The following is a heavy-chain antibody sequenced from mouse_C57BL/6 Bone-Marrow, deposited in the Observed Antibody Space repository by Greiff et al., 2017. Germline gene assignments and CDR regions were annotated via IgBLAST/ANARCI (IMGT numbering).Heavy chain of an antibody. CDR2: ISGGGGNT. CDR1: GFTFSSYT. D-gene: IGHD4-1*01. V-gene: IGHV5-9*01. J-gene: IGHJ3*01. Sequence: EVKVVESGGGLVKPGGSLKLSCAASGFTFSSYTMSWVRQTPEKRLEWVATISGGGGNTYYPDSVKGRFTISRDNAKNTLYLQMSSLRSEDTALYYCARQGNWDFAYWGQGTLVTVSA. CDR3: ARQGNWDFAY.